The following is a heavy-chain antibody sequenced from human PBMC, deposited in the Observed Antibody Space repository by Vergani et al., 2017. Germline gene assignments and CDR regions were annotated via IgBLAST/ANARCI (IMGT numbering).Heavy chain of an antibody. CDR1: GGSISSGSYY. CDR2: IYTSGST. J-gene: IGHJ5*02. V-gene: IGHV4-61*02. D-gene: IGHD1-1*01. Sequence: QVQLQESGPGLVKPSQTLSLTCTVSGGSISSGSYYWSWIRQPAGKGLEWIGSIYTSGSTNYNPSLKSRVTMSVDTSKNQFSLKLSSVTAADTAVYYCARDGWNTRGLFDPWGQGTLVTVSS. CDR3: ARDGWNTRGLFDP.